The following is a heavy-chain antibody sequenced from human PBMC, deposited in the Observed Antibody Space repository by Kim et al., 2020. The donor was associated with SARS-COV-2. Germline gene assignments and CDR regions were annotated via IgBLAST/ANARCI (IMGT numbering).Heavy chain of an antibody. Sequence: ASVKVSCKTSGYNFRNYGITWVRQVPGEGLEWMGWITAYNGNTNYAQRFQGRVTMTTDTSTSTAYMELRSLRSDDTAVYYCVRYSSAFYYAMDVWGQGTTVTVSS. CDR3: VRYSSAFYYAMDV. J-gene: IGHJ6*02. CDR1: GYNFRNYG. V-gene: IGHV1-18*01. D-gene: IGHD6-19*01. CDR2: ITAYNGNT.